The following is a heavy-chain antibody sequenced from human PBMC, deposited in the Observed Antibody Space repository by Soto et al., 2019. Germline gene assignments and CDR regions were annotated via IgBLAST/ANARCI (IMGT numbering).Heavy chain of an antibody. V-gene: IGHV1-3*05. Sequence: QVQLVQSGAEEKKPGPSVKVSCKASGYTFTRYAMHWVRQAPGQRLEWMGWINAGNGNSKYSQKFQGRVTITRDTSASTAYIELSSLRSEDTAVYYCARAVAVPADFDYWGQGTLVTVSS. CDR2: INAGNGNS. CDR3: ARAVAVPADFDY. D-gene: IGHD6-19*01. J-gene: IGHJ4*02. CDR1: GYTFTRYA.